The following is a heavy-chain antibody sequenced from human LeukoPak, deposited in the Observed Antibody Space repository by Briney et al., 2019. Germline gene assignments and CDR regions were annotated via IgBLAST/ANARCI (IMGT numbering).Heavy chain of an antibody. CDR1: GYTFTSYA. CDR2: INAGNGNT. D-gene: IGHD3-3*01. Sequence: GASVKVSCKASGYTFTSYAMHWVRQAPGQRLEWMGWINAGNGNTKYSQKFQGRVTLTRDTSASTAYMELSSLRSEDTAVYYCARNYDFWSGYYLAAGPPIPDYWGQGTLVTVSS. CDR3: ARNYDFWSGYYLAAGPPIPDY. J-gene: IGHJ4*02. V-gene: IGHV1-3*01.